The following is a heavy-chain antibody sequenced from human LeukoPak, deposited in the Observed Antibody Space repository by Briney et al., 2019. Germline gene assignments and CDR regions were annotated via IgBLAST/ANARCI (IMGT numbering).Heavy chain of an antibody. CDR3: ARGHGALGY. V-gene: IGHV3-23*03. Sequence: GGSLRLSCAASGFTFSSYAMSWVRQAPGKGLEWVSVIYSGGSTFCADSVKGRFTISRDNSRNTLYLQMNSLRAEDTAIYYCARGHGALGYWGQGTLVTVSS. D-gene: IGHD3-10*01. CDR2: IYSGGST. CDR1: GFTFSSYA. J-gene: IGHJ4*02.